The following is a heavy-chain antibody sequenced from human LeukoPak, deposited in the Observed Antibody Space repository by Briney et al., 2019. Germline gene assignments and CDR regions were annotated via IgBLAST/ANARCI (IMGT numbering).Heavy chain of an antibody. Sequence: NPSETLSLTCTISGGSISSYYWSWIRQPPGKGLEWIGYIYYSGSTNYNPSLKSRVTISVDTSKNQFSLKLSSVTAADTAVYYCARSLGFWSGNENWFDPWGQGTLVTVSS. J-gene: IGHJ5*02. V-gene: IGHV4-59*01. D-gene: IGHD3-3*01. CDR2: IYYSGST. CDR1: GGSISSYY. CDR3: ARSLGFWSGNENWFDP.